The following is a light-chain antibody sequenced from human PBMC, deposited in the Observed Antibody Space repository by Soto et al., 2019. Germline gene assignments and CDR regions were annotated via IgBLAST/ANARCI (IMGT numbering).Light chain of an antibody. CDR3: QQYNNWPPWT. J-gene: IGKJ1*01. Sequence: EIVMTQSPATLSVSPGERATLSCRASQSVSNNLAWYQQKPGQAPRLLIYGASTRATSIPSRFSGSGSGTEFTLTIGSLQSDHFAVYYCQQYNNWPPWTFGQGTKVEIK. CDR1: QSVSNN. V-gene: IGKV3-15*01. CDR2: GAS.